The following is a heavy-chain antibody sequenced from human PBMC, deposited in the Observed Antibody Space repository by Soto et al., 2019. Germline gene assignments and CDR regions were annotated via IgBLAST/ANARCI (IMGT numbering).Heavy chain of an antibody. CDR1: GYTFTGYY. CDR2: INPNSGGT. D-gene: IGHD3-3*01. V-gene: IGHV1-2*02. CDR3: ARPPGDFWSGYTYIEYGMDV. Sequence: ASVKVSCKASGYTFTGYYMHWVRQAPGQGLEWMGWINPNSGGTNYAQKFQGRVTMTRDTSISTAYMELSRLRSDDAAVYYCARPPGDFWSGYTYIEYGMDVWGQGTTVTVSS. J-gene: IGHJ6*02.